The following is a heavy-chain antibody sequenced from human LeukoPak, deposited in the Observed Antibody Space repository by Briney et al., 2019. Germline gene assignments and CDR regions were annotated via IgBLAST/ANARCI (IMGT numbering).Heavy chain of an antibody. Sequence: GGSLRLSCAASGFTFSSYGMHWVRQAPGKGLEWVAFIRYDGSNKYYADSVKGRFTISRDNSKNTLYLQMNSLRAEDTAVYYCAKDIVVPAAPDYWGQGTLVTVSS. CDR1: GFTFSSYG. J-gene: IGHJ4*02. CDR2: IRYDGSNK. CDR3: AKDIVVPAAPDY. V-gene: IGHV3-30*02. D-gene: IGHD2-2*01.